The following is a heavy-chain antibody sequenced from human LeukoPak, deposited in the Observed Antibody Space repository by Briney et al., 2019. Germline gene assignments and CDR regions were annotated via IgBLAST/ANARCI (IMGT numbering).Heavy chain of an antibody. V-gene: IGHV4-30-4*08. CDR2: IYYTAGS. J-gene: IGHJ4*02. Sequence: SETLSLTCAVYGGSFSDYFWSWTRQPPGEGLEWIGYIYYTAGSYYNPSLKSRVTMSIDASTNQFSLKLNSVTAADTAVYHCGRGLRYSESYVVEYWGLGTLVTVSS. CDR3: GRGLRYSESYVVEY. CDR1: GGSFSDYF. D-gene: IGHD1-26*01.